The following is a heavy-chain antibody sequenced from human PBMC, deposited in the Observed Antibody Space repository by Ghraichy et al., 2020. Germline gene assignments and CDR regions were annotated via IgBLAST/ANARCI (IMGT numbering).Heavy chain of an antibody. CDR2: IYYSGST. D-gene: IGHD1-1*01. Sequence: SETLSLTCTVSGGSISSSSYYWGWIRQPPGKGLEWIGSIYYSGSTYYNPSLKSRVTISVDTSKNQFSLKLSSVTAADTAVYYCASQGTDPWGRDVWGQGTTVTGSS. CDR1: GGSISSSSYY. CDR3: ASQGTDPWGRDV. V-gene: IGHV4-39*01. J-gene: IGHJ6*02.